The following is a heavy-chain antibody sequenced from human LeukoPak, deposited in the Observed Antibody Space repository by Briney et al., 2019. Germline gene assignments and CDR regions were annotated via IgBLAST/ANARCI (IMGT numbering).Heavy chain of an antibody. CDR1: GGSFSGNY. Sequence: SETLTLTCAVYGGSFSGNYWSWIRQPPGKVLGWIGYIYYSGSTNYNPSLKSRVTISVDTSKNQFSLKLSSVTAADTAVYYCAGFGVVRNNWFDPWGQGTLVTVSS. V-gene: IGHV4-59*01. D-gene: IGHD3-3*01. CDR3: AGFGVVRNNWFDP. CDR2: IYYSGST. J-gene: IGHJ5*02.